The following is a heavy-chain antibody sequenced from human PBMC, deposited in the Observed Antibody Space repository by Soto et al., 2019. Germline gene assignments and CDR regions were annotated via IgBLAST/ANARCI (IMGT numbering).Heavy chain of an antibody. D-gene: IGHD3-9*01. V-gene: IGHV5-10-1*01. Sequence: PGESLKISCKGSGFVFTTYWISWVRQMPGKGLEWMGRIDPSDSQTTYSPSFQGRVTMSVDRSINTAYLHWSSLKASDTAIYYCARRLSDWFVDYWGQGTLVTVSS. CDR1: GFVFTTYW. J-gene: IGHJ4*02. CDR3: ARRLSDWFVDY. CDR2: IDPSDSQT.